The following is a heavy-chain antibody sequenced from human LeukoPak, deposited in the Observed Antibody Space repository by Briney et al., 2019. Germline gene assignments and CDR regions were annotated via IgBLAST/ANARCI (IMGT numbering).Heavy chain of an antibody. J-gene: IGHJ4*02. CDR1: GFTFSSYS. CDR3: ARAPYCGGDCPVDY. Sequence: GGSLRLSCAPSGFTFSSYSMNWVRQAPGKGLEWVSSISSSSSYICYADSVKGRFTISRDNAKNSLYLQMNSLRAEDTAVYYCARAPYCGGDCPVDYWGQGTLVTVSS. V-gene: IGHV3-21*01. CDR2: ISSSSSYI. D-gene: IGHD2-21*01.